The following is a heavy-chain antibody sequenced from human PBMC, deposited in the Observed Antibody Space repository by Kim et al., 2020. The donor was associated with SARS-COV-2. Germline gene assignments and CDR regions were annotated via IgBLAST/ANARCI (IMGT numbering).Heavy chain of an antibody. D-gene: IGHD3-10*01. V-gene: IGHV3-30*03. CDR2: LLYGGCDK. Sequence: GGSLRLSCAASGFTFTSYAMHWVRQVPGKRLGWVAVLLYGGCDKYFTDSVNARFTVSIFSAENTLDRQLNSLTPMDAPVSFCPHVLLKQQYNDYYHMD. CDR1: GFTFTSYA. CDR3: PHVLLKQQYNDYYHMD. J-gene: IGHJ6*01.